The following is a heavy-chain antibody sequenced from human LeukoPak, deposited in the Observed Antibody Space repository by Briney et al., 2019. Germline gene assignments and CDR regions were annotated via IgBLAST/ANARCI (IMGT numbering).Heavy chain of an antibody. Sequence: PSETLSLTCAVYGGSFSGYYWSWIRQPPGKGLEWIGEINHSGSTNYNPSLTSRVTLSVDTSKNQFSLKLSSVTAADTAVYYCAREELGYCSGGSCYGVDYWGQGTLVTVSS. CDR2: INHSGST. CDR3: AREELGYCSGGSCYGVDY. V-gene: IGHV4-34*01. J-gene: IGHJ4*02. CDR1: GGSFSGYY. D-gene: IGHD2-15*01.